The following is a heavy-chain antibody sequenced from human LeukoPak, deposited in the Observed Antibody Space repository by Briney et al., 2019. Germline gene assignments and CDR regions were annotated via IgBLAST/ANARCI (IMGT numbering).Heavy chain of an antibody. CDR3: ARSGWAADY. V-gene: IGHV3-33*01. CDR1: GFTFSSYG. J-gene: IGHJ4*02. D-gene: IGHD1-26*01. Sequence: GRSLRLSCAASGFTFSSYGMHWVRQAPGKGLEWVAVIWYVGSSKYYADSVKGRFTISRDNSKNTLYLQMNSLRAEDTAVYYCARSGWAADYWGQGTPVTVSS. CDR2: IWYVGSSK.